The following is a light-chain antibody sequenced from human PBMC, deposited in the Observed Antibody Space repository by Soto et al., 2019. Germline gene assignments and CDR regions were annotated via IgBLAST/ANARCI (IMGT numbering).Light chain of an antibody. CDR3: QHYSSNSGT. Sequence: DIQMTQSPSTLSASVGDRVTITCRASQRMSGFLAWYQQKPGKAPQLLISDASSLESEVPSRFSGGGSGTAFTLTISSLQPEDFATYYCQHYSSNSGTFGPGTKVEIK. J-gene: IGKJ1*01. V-gene: IGKV1-5*01. CDR2: DAS. CDR1: QRMSGF.